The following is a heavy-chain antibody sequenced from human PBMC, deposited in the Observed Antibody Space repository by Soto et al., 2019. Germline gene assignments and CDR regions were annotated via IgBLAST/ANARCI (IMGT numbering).Heavy chain of an antibody. V-gene: IGHV3-73*01. CDR1: GFVFKDSS. CDR3: TRLISAAQDY. J-gene: IGHJ4*02. Sequence: PGASLRLSCAASGFVFKDSSIHWVRQASGKGLEWVGRIRDRAYSYATAYAASVKGRFTISRDDSSNTAYLQMNSLKTEDTAIYYCTRLISAAQDYRGQGTLVTVSS. CDR2: IRDRAYSYAT. D-gene: IGHD3-10*01.